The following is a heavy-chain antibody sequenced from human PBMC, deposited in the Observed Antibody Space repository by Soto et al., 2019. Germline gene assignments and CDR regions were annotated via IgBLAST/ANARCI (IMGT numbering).Heavy chain of an antibody. Sequence: SETLSLTCTVSGGSISSSSYYWGWIRQPPGKGLEWIGSIYYSGSTYYNPSLKSRVTISVDTSKNQFSLKLSSVTAADTAVYYCQLNGYIYAFQDYYYYYDMDVWGQGTAVTVSS. J-gene: IGHJ6*02. V-gene: IGHV4-39*01. CDR3: QLNGYIYAFQDYYYYYDMDV. D-gene: IGHD5-12*01. CDR2: IYYSGST. CDR1: GGSISSSSYY.